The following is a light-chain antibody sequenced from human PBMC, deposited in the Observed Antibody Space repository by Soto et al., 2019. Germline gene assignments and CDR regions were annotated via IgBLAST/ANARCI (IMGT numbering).Light chain of an antibody. V-gene: IGKV3-20*01. Sequence: EIVLTQSPGTLSLSPGERATLSCRTSQSVSSTYLAWYQQKPGQAPRLLIYGASSRATGIPDRFSGSGSGTDFTLTINGLEPEVFAGYYCQAYGSARTFGQGTKVEIK. J-gene: IGKJ1*01. CDR3: QAYGSART. CDR2: GAS. CDR1: QSVSSTY.